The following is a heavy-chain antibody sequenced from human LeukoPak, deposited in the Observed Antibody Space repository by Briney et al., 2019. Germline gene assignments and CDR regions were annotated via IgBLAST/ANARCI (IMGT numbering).Heavy chain of an antibody. Sequence: SGGSLRLSCAASGVTFSSHSMNWVRQAPGKGLEWVSSISSSSSYIYSADSVKGRFTISRDNAKNTVSLQMNSLSAEDTAVYYCASVFDSWGQGFLVTVSS. V-gene: IGHV3-21*01. J-gene: IGHJ4*02. CDR2: ISSSSSYI. CDR1: GVTFSSHS. CDR3: ASVFDS.